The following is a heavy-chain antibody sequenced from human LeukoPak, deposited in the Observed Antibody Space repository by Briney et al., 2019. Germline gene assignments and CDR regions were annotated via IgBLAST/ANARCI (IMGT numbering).Heavy chain of an antibody. CDR1: GVTFSTYS. J-gene: IGHJ2*01. V-gene: IGHV3-21*04. Sequence: GGSLRLSCAASGVTFSTYSMNWVRQAPGKGLEWVSSISSSSSYIYYADSVTGRFTISRDNAKNSLYLQMDSLRTEDTALYYCVKSGGYATAIRYFDLWGRGTLVTVSS. D-gene: IGHD2-21*02. CDR2: ISSSSSYI. CDR3: VKSGGYATAIRYFDL.